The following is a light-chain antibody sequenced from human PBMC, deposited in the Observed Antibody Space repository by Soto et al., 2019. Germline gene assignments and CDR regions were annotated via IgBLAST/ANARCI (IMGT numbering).Light chain of an antibody. CDR2: LGS. Sequence: DIVMTQSPLSLPVTPGEPASISCRSSQSLLHSSGHNCLDWYLQKPGQSPQLLIYLGSHRASGVPDRFSGSGSGSDFTLKISRVEAEDVGVYYCMQDLQSPVTFGGGTKVEIK. CDR1: QSLLHSSGHNC. CDR3: MQDLQSPVT. J-gene: IGKJ4*01. V-gene: IGKV2-28*01.